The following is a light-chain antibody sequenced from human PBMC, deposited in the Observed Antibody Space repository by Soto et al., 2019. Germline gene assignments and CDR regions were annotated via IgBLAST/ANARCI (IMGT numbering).Light chain of an antibody. Sequence: EIVLTQSPGTLSLSPGERATLSCRASQSIANNYLAVYQQRPGQAPRLLIYLTSNRVPGTPDRFSGSGSGGDFTITISRLEPEDFAVYLWQQYGTSPLTFAPETKVDLK. CDR2: LTS. V-gene: IGKV3-20*01. CDR3: QQYGTSPLT. J-gene: IGKJ1*01. CDR1: QSIANNY.